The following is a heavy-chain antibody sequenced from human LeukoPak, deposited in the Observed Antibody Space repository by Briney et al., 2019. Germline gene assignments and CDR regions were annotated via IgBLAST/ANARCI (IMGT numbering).Heavy chain of an antibody. J-gene: IGHJ4*02. V-gene: IGHV1-24*01. CDR3: AGSIAVAGNGGYYFDY. CDR2: FDPEDGET. Sequence: GASVKVSCKVSGYTLTELSMHWVRQAPGKGLEWMGGFDPEDGETIYAQKFQGRVTMTKDTSTDTAYMGLSSLRSEDTAVYYCAGSIAVAGNGGYYFDYWGQGTLVTVSS. CDR1: GYTLTELS. D-gene: IGHD6-19*01.